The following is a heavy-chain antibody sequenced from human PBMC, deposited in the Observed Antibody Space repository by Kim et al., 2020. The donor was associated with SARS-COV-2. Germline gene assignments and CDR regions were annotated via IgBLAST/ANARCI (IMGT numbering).Heavy chain of an antibody. D-gene: IGHD3-10*01. J-gene: IGHJ5*02. CDR2: INGGNGNT. CDR1: GYTFDTYA. Sequence: ASVKVSCKASGYTFDTYARYWVRQAPGQRFEWMGWINGGNGNTRYSQNFQGRVTITRDTSATTAYMELSSLTSKDTAVYYCAREGSGSYNWLDPWGQGTLVTVSS. V-gene: IGHV1-3*01. CDR3: AREGSGSYNWLDP.